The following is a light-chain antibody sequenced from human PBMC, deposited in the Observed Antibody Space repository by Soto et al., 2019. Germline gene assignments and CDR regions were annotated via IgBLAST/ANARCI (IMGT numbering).Light chain of an antibody. J-gene: IGLJ1*01. Sequence: QSSLTQPAPVSGSPGQSLTISCTGTSSDVGNYKYVSWYQQHPGKAPKLMIYEVSNRPSGVSNRFSCSKSGNTASLTISGLQAEDETDYYCFSYTSSGTYVFGSGANVTVL. CDR2: EVS. CDR3: FSYTSSGTYV. CDR1: SSDVGNYKY. V-gene: IGLV2-14*01.